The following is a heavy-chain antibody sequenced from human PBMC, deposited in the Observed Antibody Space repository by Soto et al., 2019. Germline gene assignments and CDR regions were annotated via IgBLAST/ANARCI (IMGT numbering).Heavy chain of an antibody. V-gene: IGHV3-11*01. J-gene: IGHJ6*03. CDR2: ISSSGSTI. CDR1: GFTFSDYY. D-gene: IGHD5-18*01. Sequence: GGSLRLSCAASGFTFSDYYMSWIRQAPGKGLEWVSYISSSGSTIYYADSVKGRFTISRDNAKNSLYLQMNSLRAEDTAVYYCARAGPRDSYGRLGDSVYYYYYYMDVWGKGTTVTVSS. CDR3: ARAGPRDSYGRLGDSVYYYYYYMDV.